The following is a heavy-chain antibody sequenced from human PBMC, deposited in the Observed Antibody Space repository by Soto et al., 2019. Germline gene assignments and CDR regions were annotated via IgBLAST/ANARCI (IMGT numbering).Heavy chain of an antibody. D-gene: IGHD1-26*01. V-gene: IGHV3-23*01. CDR3: AKGIGLVTQGIDY. J-gene: IGHJ4*02. CDR1: GFTFRSHA. Sequence: EVRLLDSGGGWTQPGGSLRLSCTASGFTFRSHAMNWMRQAPGKGLEWVSTVSRSGSSTYYADSAEGRFTISRDNSNNIVYLDMNSLTVADTAVYYCAKGIGLVTQGIDYWGQGILVTVSS. CDR2: VSRSGSST.